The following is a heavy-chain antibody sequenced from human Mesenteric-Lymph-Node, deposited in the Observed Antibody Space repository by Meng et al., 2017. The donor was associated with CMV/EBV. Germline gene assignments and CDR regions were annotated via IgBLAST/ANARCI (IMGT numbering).Heavy chain of an antibody. D-gene: IGHD2-2*01. CDR1: GFTFSSYD. V-gene: IGHV3-13*03. Sequence: GESLKISCAACGFTFSSYDMHWVRQATGKGLEWVSTMGTAGDTYYPGSVKGQFTISRENAKNSLYLQMNSLRAGDTAVYYCAKDRAPAAVEGPYGMDVWGQGTTVTVSS. CDR2: MGTAGDT. J-gene: IGHJ6*02. CDR3: AKDRAPAAVEGPYGMDV.